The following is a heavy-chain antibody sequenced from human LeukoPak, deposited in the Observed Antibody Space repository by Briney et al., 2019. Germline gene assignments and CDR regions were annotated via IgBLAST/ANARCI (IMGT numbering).Heavy chain of an antibody. V-gene: IGHV3-30-3*01. CDR3: ARKSRIVVVPAAIFGMDV. Sequence: PGLSLTLSCAASGFTFSSSAMHWVRQAPGKGLEWVAIISYDGSNKYCADSVKGRFTISRDNSKNTLYLQMNSLRGEDTAVYYCARKSRIVVVPAAIFGMDVWGQGTTVTVSS. CDR2: ISYDGSNK. CDR1: GFTFSSSA. D-gene: IGHD2-2*01. J-gene: IGHJ6*01.